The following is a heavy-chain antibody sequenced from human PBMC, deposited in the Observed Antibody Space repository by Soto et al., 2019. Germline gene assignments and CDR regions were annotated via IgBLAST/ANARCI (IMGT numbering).Heavy chain of an antibody. CDR2: IIPIFDTA. CDR1: GGTFSSYA. D-gene: IGHD3-3*01. V-gene: IGHV1-69*12. J-gene: IGHJ6*02. CDR3: ARDLARITTFGVLTRRGGMDV. Sequence: QVQLVQSGAEVKKPGSSVKVSCKASGGTFSSYAINWVRQAPGQGLEWMGGIIPIFDTANYAQKFQGRVTITADESTSTAYMELSSLRSEDTAVYYCARDLARITTFGVLTRRGGMDVWGQGTTVTVSS.